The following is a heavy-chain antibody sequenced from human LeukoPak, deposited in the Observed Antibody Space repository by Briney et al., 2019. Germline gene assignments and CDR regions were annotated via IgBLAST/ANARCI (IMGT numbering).Heavy chain of an antibody. D-gene: IGHD6-19*01. V-gene: IGHV4-39*07. CDR3: ARVVVRLVLGWFDP. CDR2: IYYSGST. CDR1: GGSISSSSYY. Sequence: PSETLSLTCTVSGGSISSSSYYWGWIRQPPGKGLEWIGSIYYSGSTYYNPSLKSRVTISVDTSKNQFSLKLSSVTAADTAVYYCARVVVRLVLGWFDPWGQGTLVTVSS. J-gene: IGHJ5*02.